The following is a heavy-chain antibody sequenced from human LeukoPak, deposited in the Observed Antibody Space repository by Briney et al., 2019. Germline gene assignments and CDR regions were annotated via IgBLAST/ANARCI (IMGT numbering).Heavy chain of an antibody. CDR3: VRDNYGSGTYYHEY. Sequence: PGGSLRLSCAASGFGVSSHYMSWVRQAPGKGLEWVSVIYSGGSTNYADSVKGRFTISRHTSENTLYFQMNSLRPEDTAVYFCVRDNYGSGTYYHEYWGQGTLVTVSS. J-gene: IGHJ4*02. CDR1: GFGVSSHY. D-gene: IGHD3-10*01. CDR2: IYSGGST. V-gene: IGHV3-53*04.